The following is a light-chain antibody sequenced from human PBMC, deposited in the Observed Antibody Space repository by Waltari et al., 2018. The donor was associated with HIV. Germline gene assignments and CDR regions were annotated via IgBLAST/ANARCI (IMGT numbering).Light chain of an antibody. CDR2: KVS. Sequence: DIVLTQTPLSSPVTLGQPASISCRSGQSLVHGDGNSYLSWLHQRPGQPPRLLIYKVSNWFSGVPDRFSGSGAGTDFTLKISRVAAEDVGIYFCMQTTQFPYTFGQGTKLEIK. J-gene: IGKJ2*01. CDR3: MQTTQFPYT. V-gene: IGKV2-24*01. CDR1: QSLVHGDGNSY.